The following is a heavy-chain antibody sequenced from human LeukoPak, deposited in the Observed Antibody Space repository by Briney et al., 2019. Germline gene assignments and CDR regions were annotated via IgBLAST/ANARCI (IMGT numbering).Heavy chain of an antibody. V-gene: IGHV3-30-3*01. D-gene: IGHD6-25*01. J-gene: IGHJ3*02. Sequence: GGSLRLSCAASGFTFSSYAMHWVRQAPGKGLEWVAVISYDGSNKYCADSVKGRFTISRDNSKNTLYLQMNSLRAEDTAVYYCAREIKQRLPAMAFDIWGQGTMVTVSS. CDR2: ISYDGSNK. CDR3: AREIKQRLPAMAFDI. CDR1: GFTFSSYA.